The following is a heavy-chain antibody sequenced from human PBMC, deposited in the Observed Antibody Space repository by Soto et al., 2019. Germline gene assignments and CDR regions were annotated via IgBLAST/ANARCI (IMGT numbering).Heavy chain of an antibody. D-gene: IGHD6-13*01. CDR1: GYSFTNYW. CDR2: IYPGDSDS. Sequence: GESLKISCKGSGYSFTNYWIGWVRQMPGEGLEWMGIIYPGDSDSRYSPSFQGQVTISADKSITTAYLQWSSLRASDTAVYYCARVAGAGTSNFYNYMDVWGKGTTVTVSS. CDR3: ARVAGAGTSNFYNYMDV. V-gene: IGHV5-51*01. J-gene: IGHJ6*03.